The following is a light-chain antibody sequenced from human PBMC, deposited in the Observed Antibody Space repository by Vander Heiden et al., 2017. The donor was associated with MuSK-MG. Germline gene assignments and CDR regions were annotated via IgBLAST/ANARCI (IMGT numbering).Light chain of an antibody. CDR2: DAS. CDR1: QGIGSA. Sequence: AIQLTQSPCSLSASVGDRVTITCRASQGIGSALAWYQQKPGKAPNLLIYDASSLESGVPSRFSGSGSGTDFTLTISSLQPEDFATYYCQQFKSYPITFGQGTRLELK. V-gene: IGKV1-13*02. CDR3: QQFKSYPIT. J-gene: IGKJ5*01.